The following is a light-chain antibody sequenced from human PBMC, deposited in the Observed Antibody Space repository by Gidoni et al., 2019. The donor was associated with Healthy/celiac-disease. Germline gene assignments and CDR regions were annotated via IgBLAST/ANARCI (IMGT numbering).Light chain of an antibody. J-gene: IGKJ4*01. CDR1: QSVLYSSNNKNY. CDR3: QQYYSTPLT. CDR2: WAS. Sequence: DIVMTQSPASLAVSLGARATINCKSSQSVLYSSNNKNYLAWYQQKPGQPPKLLIYWASTRESGVPDRFSGSGSGTDFTLTISSLQAEDVAVYYCQQYYSTPLTFXGXTKVEIK. V-gene: IGKV4-1*01.